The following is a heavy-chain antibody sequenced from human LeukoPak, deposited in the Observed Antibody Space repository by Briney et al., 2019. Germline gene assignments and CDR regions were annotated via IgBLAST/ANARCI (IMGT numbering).Heavy chain of an antibody. CDR1: GFTFNNYG. J-gene: IGHJ4*02. Sequence: GGSLRLSCAASGFTFNNYGMHWVRQAPGKGLEWVAFIHYAGINEFYADSVKGRFTISRDNSKKTLYLQMNSLRAEDTAVYYCAKVAALYSGSYPDYWGQGTLVTVSS. D-gene: IGHD1-26*01. V-gene: IGHV3-30*02. CDR2: IHYAGINE. CDR3: AKVAALYSGSYPDY.